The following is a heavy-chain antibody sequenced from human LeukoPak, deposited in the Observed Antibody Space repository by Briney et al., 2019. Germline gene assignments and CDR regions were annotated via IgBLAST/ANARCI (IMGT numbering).Heavy chain of an antibody. CDR2: ITVMSGTA. D-gene: IGHD5-12*01. Sequence: SVKVSCKASGGTFSSYAISWVRQAPGQGLEWMGRITVMSGTANYAQKFQDRVTITTDESTRTSYMEVSSLRSEDTAVYFCATELRGYSFGYDSWGQGTLVTVSS. CDR3: ATELRGYSFGYDS. J-gene: IGHJ5*01. V-gene: IGHV1-69*05. CDR1: GGTFSSYA.